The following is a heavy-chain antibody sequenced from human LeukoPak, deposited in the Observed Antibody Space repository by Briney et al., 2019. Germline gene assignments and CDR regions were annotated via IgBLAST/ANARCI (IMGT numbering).Heavy chain of an antibody. CDR1: GYTFTGYY. CDR3: AKDGARWY. V-gene: IGHV1-2*02. J-gene: IGHJ4*02. D-gene: IGHD3-16*01. CDR2: INPNTGGT. Sequence: RASVKVSCKASGYTFTGYYMHWVRQAPGQGLEWMGWINPNTGGTNYAQKFQGRVTMTRDTSISTAHMELIRLSSDDTAVYYCAKDGARWYWGQGTLVTVSS.